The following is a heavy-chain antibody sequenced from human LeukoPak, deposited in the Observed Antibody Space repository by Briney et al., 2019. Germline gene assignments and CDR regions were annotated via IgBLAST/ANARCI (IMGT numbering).Heavy chain of an antibody. Sequence: VASVKVSCKASGYTLTDYYLHWVRQAPGQGLKWMGWINPNSGATHYAQSFQARVTMTRDTSIASSYMELTGLESDDTAVYYCARGRSILGGPENAGDFFDFCGQGSLVTVSS. CDR2: INPNSGAT. D-gene: IGHD3-16*01. V-gene: IGHV1-2*02. J-gene: IGHJ4*01. CDR1: GYTLTDYY. CDR3: ARGRSILGGPENAGDFFDF.